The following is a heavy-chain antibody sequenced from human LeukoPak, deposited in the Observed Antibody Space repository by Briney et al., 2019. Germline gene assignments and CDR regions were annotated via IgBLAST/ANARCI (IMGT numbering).Heavy chain of an antibody. Sequence: AETLSLTCAVYGGSFSGYYWRWLGQPPGKGGEGMGEINHSGSTNYNPSLKRRVTISGDTSKNQFSLTLSSVTAADTAVYSCARDGGPLDYWGQGTLVTVSS. CDR2: INHSGST. CDR3: ARDGGPLDY. J-gene: IGHJ4*02. CDR1: GGSFSGYY. D-gene: IGHD2-15*01. V-gene: IGHV4-34*01.